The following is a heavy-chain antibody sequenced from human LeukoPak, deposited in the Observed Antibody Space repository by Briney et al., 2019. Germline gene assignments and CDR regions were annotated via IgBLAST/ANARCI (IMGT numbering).Heavy chain of an antibody. CDR1: GYTFTSHY. CDR2: INPSGSST. V-gene: IGHV1-46*01. Sequence: ASVKVSCKASGYTFTSHYMHWVRQAPGQGREWMGLINPSGSSTLYAQKFQGRVTMTRDMSTTTDYMELSNLRSEDTAVYYCARDNSVGDIAWWFDPWGQGTLVTVSS. D-gene: IGHD3-16*02. CDR3: ARDNSVGDIAWWFDP. J-gene: IGHJ5*02.